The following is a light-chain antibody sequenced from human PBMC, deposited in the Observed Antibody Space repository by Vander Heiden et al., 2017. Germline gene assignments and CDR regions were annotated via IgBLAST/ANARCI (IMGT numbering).Light chain of an antibody. V-gene: IGKV1-13*02. CDR3: QQFNSYPWT. CDR1: QGISSA. CDR2: DAS. J-gene: IGKJ1*01. Sequence: AIPFTQSPSSLSASVGDRVTITCRASQGISSALAWYQQKPGKAPKLLIYDASSVESGVPSRISGSGSGTDFTLTISSLQPEDFATYYCQQFNSYPWTFGQGTKVEIK.